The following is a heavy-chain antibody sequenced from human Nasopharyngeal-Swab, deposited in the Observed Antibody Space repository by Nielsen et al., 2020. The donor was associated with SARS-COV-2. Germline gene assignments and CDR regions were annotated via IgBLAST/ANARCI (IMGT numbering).Heavy chain of an antibody. J-gene: IGHJ4*02. D-gene: IGHD5-18*01. CDR3: ARTPYSSGSSFDS. CDR2: IYSSGST. V-gene: IGHV4-59*01. Sequence: SETLSLTCTVSGGSIISNYWTWLRQPPGKGLDWIGYIYSSGSTNYNPSLKSRVTMSVDTSKKQFSLKLRSVTAADTAVYFCARTPYSSGSSFDSWGQGTLVTVSS. CDR1: GGSIISNY.